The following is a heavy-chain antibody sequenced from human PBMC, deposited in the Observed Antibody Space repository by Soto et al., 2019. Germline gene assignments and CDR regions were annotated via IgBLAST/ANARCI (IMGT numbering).Heavy chain of an antibody. J-gene: IGHJ5*02. V-gene: IGHV1-18*01. CDR3: ARDIRKANAGREEVPRNWFDP. D-gene: IGHD2-8*01. CDR2: ISAYNGNT. CDR1: GYTFTSYG. Sequence: ASVKVSCKASGYTFTSYGISWVRQAPGQGLEWMGWISAYNGNTNYAQKLQGRVTMTTDTSTSTAYMELRSLRSDDTAVYYCARDIRKANAGREEVPRNWFDPWGQGTMCTLS.